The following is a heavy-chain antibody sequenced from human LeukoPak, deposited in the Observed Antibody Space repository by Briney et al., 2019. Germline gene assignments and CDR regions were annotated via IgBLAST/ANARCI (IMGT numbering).Heavy chain of an antibody. CDR1: GFTFSDYY. CDR3: ARGQNWFDP. J-gene: IGHJ5*02. CDR2: ISGSGSTT. V-gene: IGHV3-11*01. Sequence: GGSPRLSCAASGFTFSDYYMSWIRQAPGKGLEWLSYISGSGSTTQYEDSVKGRFTISRDNAENSLYLQMNSLSAEDTAVYYCARGQNWFDPWGQGTLVTVSS.